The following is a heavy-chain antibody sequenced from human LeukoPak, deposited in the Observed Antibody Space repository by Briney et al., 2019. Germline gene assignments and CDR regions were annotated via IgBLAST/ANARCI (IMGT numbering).Heavy chain of an antibody. CDR2: ISYDGSNK. CDR3: VRVVVSSSSDYFDY. Sequence: GGSLRLSCAASGFTFSSYAMHWVRQAPGKGLEWVAVISYDGSNKYYADSVKGRFTISRDNSKNTLYLQMNSLRAEDTAVYYCVRVVVSSSSDYFDYWGQGTLVIVSS. D-gene: IGHD6-6*01. J-gene: IGHJ4*02. CDR1: GFTFSSYA. V-gene: IGHV3-30-3*01.